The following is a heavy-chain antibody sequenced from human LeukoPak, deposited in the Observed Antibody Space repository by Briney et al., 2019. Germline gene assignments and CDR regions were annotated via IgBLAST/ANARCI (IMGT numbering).Heavy chain of an antibody. J-gene: IGHJ4*02. CDR1: GFTFSSYA. V-gene: IGHV3-30*04. Sequence: GGSLRLSCAASGFTFSSYAMHWVRQAPGKGLEWVAVISYDGSNKYYADSVKGRFTISRDNSKNTLYLQMNSLRAEDTAVYYCARAEWPTSFDYWGQGTLVTVSS. D-gene: IGHD3-3*01. CDR3: ARAEWPTSFDY. CDR2: ISYDGSNK.